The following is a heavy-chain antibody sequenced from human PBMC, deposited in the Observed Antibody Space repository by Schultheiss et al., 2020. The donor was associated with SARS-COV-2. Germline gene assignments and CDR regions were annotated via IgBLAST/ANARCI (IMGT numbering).Heavy chain of an antibody. V-gene: IGHV4-59*12. CDR1: GGSFSGYY. Sequence: SETLSLTCAVYGGSFSGYYWGWIRQHPGKGLEWIGYIYYSGSTYYNPSLKSRVTISVDTSKNQFSLKLSSVTAADTAVYYCARDRSGWFRYWGQGTLVTVSS. CDR2: IYYSGST. CDR3: ARDRSGWFRY. D-gene: IGHD6-19*01. J-gene: IGHJ4*02.